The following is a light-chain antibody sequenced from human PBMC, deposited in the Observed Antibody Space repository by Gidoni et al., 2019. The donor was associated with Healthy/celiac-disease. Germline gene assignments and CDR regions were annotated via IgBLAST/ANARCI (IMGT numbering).Light chain of an antibody. J-gene: IGKJ2*01. CDR1: QSVSSN. V-gene: IGKV3-15*01. Sequence: EIVMTQSPATLSVSPGERATSSCRASQSVSSNLAWYQQKTGQDPRLLIYGASTRATGIPARFSGSGSGTEFTLTISSMQSKDFAVYYCQQYNNWPPKTFGQGTKLEIK. CDR2: GAS. CDR3: QQYNNWPPKT.